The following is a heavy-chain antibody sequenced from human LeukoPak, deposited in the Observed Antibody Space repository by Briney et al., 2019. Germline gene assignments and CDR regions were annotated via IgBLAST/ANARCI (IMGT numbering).Heavy chain of an antibody. V-gene: IGHV4-34*01. J-gene: IGHJ6*03. CDR1: GGSFSGYY. CDR2: INHSGSA. Sequence: PSETLSLTCAVYGGSFSGYYWRWIRQPPGKGLEGGGEINHSGSANYNPSLKSRVTISVDTSKNQFSLRLSSVTAADTAVYYCARLVAAAGTWYYYYYMDVWGKGTTVTVSS. D-gene: IGHD6-13*01. CDR3: ARLVAAAGTWYYYYYMDV.